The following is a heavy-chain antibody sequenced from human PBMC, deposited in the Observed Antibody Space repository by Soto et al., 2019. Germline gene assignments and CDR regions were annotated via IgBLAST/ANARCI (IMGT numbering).Heavy chain of an antibody. D-gene: IGHD4-17*01. Sequence: TSETLSLTCTVSGGSVTNSSYYWGWIRQSPGKGLEWIGSVYYRGRSYSKSSVKSRVTISVDTSKDRSSLSLNSVTASDTAVYFCVSQRTTVPTQAYFDYWGPGALVTV. CDR2: VYYRGRS. CDR1: GGSVTNSSYY. CDR3: VSQRTTVPTQAYFDY. V-gene: IGHV4-39*01. J-gene: IGHJ4*02.